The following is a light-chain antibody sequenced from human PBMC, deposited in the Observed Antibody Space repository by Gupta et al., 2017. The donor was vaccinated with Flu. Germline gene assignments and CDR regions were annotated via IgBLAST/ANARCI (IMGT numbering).Light chain of an antibody. V-gene: IGKV3-15*01. CDR3: QQYYVWPLT. J-gene: IGKJ4*01. CDR2: ATS. Sequence: IVMTHSPAILSVSPGERVALSCRSSQSVSKGPGDNLAWYQQKPGQAPRLLICATSTWATGVPARFSGSGSETQFTLTIRSLQSEDFAVYYCQQYYVWPLTFGAGTKVEIK. CDR1: QSVSKGPGDN.